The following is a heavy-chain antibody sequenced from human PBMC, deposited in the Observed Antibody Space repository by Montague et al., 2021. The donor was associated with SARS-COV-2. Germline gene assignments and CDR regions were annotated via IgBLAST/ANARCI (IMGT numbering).Heavy chain of an antibody. V-gene: IGHV6-1*01. J-gene: IGHJ4*02. D-gene: IGHD2-2*01. CDR1: GDSVSSNSAT. CDR3: ARIPVGSKYYFDF. CDR2: TYYRSKWYN. Sequence: CAISGDSVSSNSATWNWIRQSPSRGLEWLGRTYYRSKWYNDYAESVKSRITIDPDTSKHQFSLHLNSVTPEDTAVHYCARIPVGSKYYFDFWGQGTLVTVSS.